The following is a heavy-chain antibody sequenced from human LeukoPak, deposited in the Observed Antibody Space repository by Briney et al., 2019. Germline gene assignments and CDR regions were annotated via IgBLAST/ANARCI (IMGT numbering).Heavy chain of an antibody. CDR1: GYTFTSYA. D-gene: IGHD3-10*01. Sequence: GASVKASCKASGYTFTSYAMHWVRQAPGQRLEWMGWINAGNGNTKYSQKFQGRVTITRDTSASTAYMELSSLRSEDTAVYYCARGIYGSGSNWFDPWGQGTLVTVSS. CDR2: INAGNGNT. CDR3: ARGIYGSGSNWFDP. V-gene: IGHV1-3*01. J-gene: IGHJ5*02.